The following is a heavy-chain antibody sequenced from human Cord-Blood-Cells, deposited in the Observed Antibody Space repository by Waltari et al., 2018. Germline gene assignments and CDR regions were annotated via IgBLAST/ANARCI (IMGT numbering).Heavy chain of an antibody. V-gene: IGHV1-18*01. Sequence: QVQLVQSGAEVKKPGASVKVSCKASGYTFTSYGISWVRQAPGQGLEWMGWISAYNGNTNYAQKLQGRVNMTTDTSTSTAYMELRSLRSDDTAVYYCARDVLAIQLWNDAFDIWGQGTMVTVSS. D-gene: IGHD5-18*01. J-gene: IGHJ3*02. CDR1: GYTFTSYG. CDR3: ARDVLAIQLWNDAFDI. CDR2: ISAYNGNT.